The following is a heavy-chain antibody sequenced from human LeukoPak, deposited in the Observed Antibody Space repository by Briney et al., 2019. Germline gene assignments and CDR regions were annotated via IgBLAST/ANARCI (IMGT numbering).Heavy chain of an antibody. CDR1: GGSIRSYY. D-gene: IGHD3-10*01. CDR2: IYTSGST. Sequence: SETLSLTCTVSGGSIRSYYWSWIRQPAGKGLEWIGRIYTSGSTNYNPSLKSRVTISVDTSKNQFSLKLSSVTAADTAVYYCARTMLRGLYYFDYWGQGTLVTVSP. J-gene: IGHJ4*02. V-gene: IGHV4-4*07. CDR3: ARTMLRGLYYFDY.